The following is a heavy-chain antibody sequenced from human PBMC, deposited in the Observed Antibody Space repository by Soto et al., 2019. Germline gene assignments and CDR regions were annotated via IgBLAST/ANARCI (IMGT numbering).Heavy chain of an antibody. D-gene: IGHD3-22*01. CDR2: MYFGGSF. CDR3: ARSYYDSTGFAVDP. CDR1: GASVSHGY. V-gene: IGHV4-59*02. J-gene: IGHJ5*02. Sequence: QMQLQASGPGLVKPSETLSLTCNVSGASVSHGYWSWIRQPPGKGLEWIGFMYFGGSFNYNPSLTSRATIXGXTPXNQFSMKLTSVTASDTAVYYCARSYYDSTGFAVDPWGQGTLVTVSS.